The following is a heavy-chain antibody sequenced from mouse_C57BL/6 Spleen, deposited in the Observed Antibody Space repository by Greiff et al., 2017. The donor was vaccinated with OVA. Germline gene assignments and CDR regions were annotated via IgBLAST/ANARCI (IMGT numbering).Heavy chain of an antibody. J-gene: IGHJ4*01. CDR3: ARLLITTVVPD. D-gene: IGHD1-1*01. CDR2: ISSGSSTI. V-gene: IGHV5-17*01. CDR1: GFTFSDYG. Sequence: EVKLVESGGGLVKPGGSLKLSCAASGFTFSDYGMHWVRQAPEKGLEWVAYISSGSSTIYYADTVKGRFTISRDNAKNTLFLQMTSLRSEDTAMYYCARLLITTVVPDWGQGTSVTVSS.